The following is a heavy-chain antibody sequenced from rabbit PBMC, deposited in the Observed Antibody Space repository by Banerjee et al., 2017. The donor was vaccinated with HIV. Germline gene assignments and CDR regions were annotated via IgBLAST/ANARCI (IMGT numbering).Heavy chain of an antibody. Sequence: QSLEESGGDLVKPGASLTRTCTASGFSFSSSYYMCWVRQAPGKGLEWIGCIYAGSSGSTYYASWAKGRFTISKTSSTTVTLQMTSLTAADTATYFCARDSAGSNYVFFNLWGPGTLVTVS. CDR3: ARDSAGSNYVFFNL. J-gene: IGHJ4*01. D-gene: IGHD8-1*01. CDR1: GFSFSSSYY. CDR2: IYAGSSGST. V-gene: IGHV1S40*01.